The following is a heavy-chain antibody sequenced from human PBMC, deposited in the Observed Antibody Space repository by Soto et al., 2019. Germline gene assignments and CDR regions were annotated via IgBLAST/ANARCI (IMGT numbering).Heavy chain of an antibody. D-gene: IGHD3-10*01. V-gene: IGHV1-18*01. J-gene: IGHJ4*02. CDR3: ARDSPPMVRGVFDY. CDR2: ISAYKGNT. CDR1: GYTFTSYG. Sequence: ASVKVSCKASGYTFTSYGISWVRQAPGQGLEWMGWISAYKGNTNYAQKLQGSIIMTADTSTNTAYLELRSLRSDDTAVYYCARDSPPMVRGVFDYWGQGTLVTVSS.